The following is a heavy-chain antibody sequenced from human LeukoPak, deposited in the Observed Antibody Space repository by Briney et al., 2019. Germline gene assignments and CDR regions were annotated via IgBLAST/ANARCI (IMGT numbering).Heavy chain of an antibody. CDR3: ARPQSGTYHDAFDI. Sequence: PGGSLRLSCAASGFTFSSYWMTWVRQAPGKGLEGGANIKQDGSAKYYVDSVKGRFTISRDNAKNSLYLQVNSLRAEDTAVYYCARPQSGTYHDAFDIWGQGTMVTVSS. CDR2: IKQDGSAK. D-gene: IGHD1-26*01. CDR1: GFTFSSYW. J-gene: IGHJ3*02. V-gene: IGHV3-7*01.